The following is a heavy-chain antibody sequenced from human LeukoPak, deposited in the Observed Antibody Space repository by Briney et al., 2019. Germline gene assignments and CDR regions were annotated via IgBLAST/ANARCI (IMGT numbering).Heavy chain of an antibody. J-gene: IGHJ4*02. V-gene: IGHV3-30*18. CDR1: GFTFSSYG. D-gene: IGHD3-16*01. Sequence: QTGGSLRLSCAASGFTFSSYGMHWVRQAPGKGLEWVAVISYDGSNKYYADSVKGRFTISRDNSKNTLYLQMNSLRAEDTAVYYCAKGPRGMITFGGQGTLATVSS. CDR3: AKGPRGMITF. CDR2: ISYDGSNK.